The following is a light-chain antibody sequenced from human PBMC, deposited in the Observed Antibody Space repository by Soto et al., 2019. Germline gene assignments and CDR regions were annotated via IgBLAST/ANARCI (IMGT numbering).Light chain of an antibody. V-gene: IGKV1-39*01. Sequence: DIQMTQSPSSLSASVGDRVTITCRASQRISTYLNWYQQKPGKAPKLLIYGASSLQSGVPLRFSGSGYGTGFTLTISSLQPEDVATYYCQQSYTIPSTFGPGTKVGI. CDR1: QRISTY. J-gene: IGKJ3*01. CDR2: GAS. CDR3: QQSYTIPST.